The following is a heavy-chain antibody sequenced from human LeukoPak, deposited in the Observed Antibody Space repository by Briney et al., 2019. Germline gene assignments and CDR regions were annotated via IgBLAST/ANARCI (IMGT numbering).Heavy chain of an antibody. CDR1: GFTFSNFW. Sequence: GGSLRLSCVGSGFTFSNFWMHWVRQAPGKGPVWVSRISNNGITTTDADSVRGRFTISRDNAKNTLYLQMNSLRAEDTAVYYCARNSSPFYYYDSSGPDYWGQGTLVTVSS. J-gene: IGHJ4*02. V-gene: IGHV3-74*03. CDR3: ARNSSPFYYYDSSGPDY. D-gene: IGHD3-22*01. CDR2: ISNNGITT.